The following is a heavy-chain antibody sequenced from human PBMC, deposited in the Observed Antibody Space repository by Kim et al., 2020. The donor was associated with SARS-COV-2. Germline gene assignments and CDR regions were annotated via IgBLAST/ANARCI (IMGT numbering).Heavy chain of an antibody. CDR2: IIPIFGTA. CDR1: GGTFSSYA. J-gene: IGHJ5*02. Sequence: SVKVSCKASGGTFSSYAISWVRQAPGQGLEWMGGIIPIFGTANYAQKFQGRVTITADESTSTAYMELSSLRSEDTAVYYCARGVWGGYWFDPWGQGTLVTVSS. D-gene: IGHD3-16*01. CDR3: ARGVWGGYWFDP. V-gene: IGHV1-69*13.